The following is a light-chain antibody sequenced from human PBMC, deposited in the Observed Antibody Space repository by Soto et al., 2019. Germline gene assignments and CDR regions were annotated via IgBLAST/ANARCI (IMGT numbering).Light chain of an antibody. V-gene: IGKV3-20*01. J-gene: IGKJ1*01. Sequence: DIVLTQSPGTLSLSPGERATLSCRASQSVSSSDLAWYQQKPGQAPRLLIYGASTRATGIPDRFSSSGSGTDVTRTISRLEPEDCAVYYGHQYGSSPRTFGQGTVVEGK. CDR3: HQYGSSPRT. CDR2: GAS. CDR1: QSVSSSD.